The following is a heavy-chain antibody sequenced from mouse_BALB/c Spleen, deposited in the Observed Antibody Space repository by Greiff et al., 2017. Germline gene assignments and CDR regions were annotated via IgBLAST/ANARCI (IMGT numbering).Heavy chain of an antibody. J-gene: IGHJ1*01. Sequence: VQLQQSGAELVKPGASVKLSCTASGFNIKDTYMHWVKQRPEQGLEWIGRIDPANGNTKYDPKFQGKATITADTSSNTAYLQLSSLTSEDTAVYYCARWDYGNYHWYFDVWGAGTTVTVSS. CDR3: ARWDYGNYHWYFDV. CDR1: GFNIKDTY. D-gene: IGHD2-1*01. V-gene: IGHV14-3*02. CDR2: IDPANGNT.